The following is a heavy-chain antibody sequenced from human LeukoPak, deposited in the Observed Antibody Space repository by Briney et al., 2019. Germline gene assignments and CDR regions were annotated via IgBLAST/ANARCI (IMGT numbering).Heavy chain of an antibody. CDR1: GYTFTTYG. CDR3: ARDRNIVVVPAALYYYYYGMDV. V-gene: IGHV1-18*01. J-gene: IGHJ6*02. D-gene: IGHD2-2*01. Sequence: ASVKVSCKASGYTFTTYGISWVRQAPGQGLEWVGWISPYNCNTNYAQKLQGRVTMTTDTSTSTAYMQLRSLRSDDTAVYYCARDRNIVVVPAALYYYYYGMDVWGQGTTVTVSS. CDR2: ISPYNCNT.